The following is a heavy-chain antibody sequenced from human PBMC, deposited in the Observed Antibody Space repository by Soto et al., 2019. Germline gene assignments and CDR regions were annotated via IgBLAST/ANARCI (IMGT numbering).Heavy chain of an antibody. CDR1: GYTLTKLS. CDR2: FDPEDGET. V-gene: IGHV1-24*01. J-gene: IGHJ4*02. CDR3: PTSPGRQQLLLMVFSFEF. Sequence: ASVKVSCKVSGYTLTKLSMHWVRQAPGKGLEWMGGFDPEDGETIYAQKFQGRLAVTEDTSTDTSYMELNSLRSEDTAVYYSPTSPGRQQLLLMVFSFEFCGQGTLVTVS. D-gene: IGHD6-13*01.